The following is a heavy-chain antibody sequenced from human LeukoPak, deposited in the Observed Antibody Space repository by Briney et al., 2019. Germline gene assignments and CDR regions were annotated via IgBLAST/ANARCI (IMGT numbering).Heavy chain of an antibody. CDR3: VRGYGRGFPIYFDP. CDR2: IYYNGNT. J-gene: IGHJ5*02. CDR1: GGSISSSSYY. Sequence: SETLSLTCTVSGGSISSSSYYWGWIRQPPGKGLEWIGNIYYNGNTFFNPSLKRRLTMSVDTSKNQFSMNLRSVTATDTAVYFCVRGYGRGFPIYFDPWAQGTLVSVPS. D-gene: IGHD5-18*01. V-gene: IGHV4-39*01.